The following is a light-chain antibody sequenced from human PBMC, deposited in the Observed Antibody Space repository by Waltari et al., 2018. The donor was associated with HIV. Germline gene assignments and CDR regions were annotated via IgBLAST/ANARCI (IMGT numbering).Light chain of an antibody. CDR3: VGWDSSLSAYV. CDR1: SSNIETDN. Sequence: QSFLTQPPPASGTPGQTVTISCSGSSSNIETDNVYRYQQLPGMTPKLLIYKNFLRPSGVPDRFAASKSGTSASLTISGLRSADEADYYCVGWDSSLSAYVFGAGTKVAVL. J-gene: IGLJ1*01. CDR2: KNF. V-gene: IGLV1-47*01.